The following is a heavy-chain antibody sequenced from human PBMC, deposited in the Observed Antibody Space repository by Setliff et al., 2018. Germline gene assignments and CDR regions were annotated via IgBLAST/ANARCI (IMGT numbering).Heavy chain of an antibody. CDR2: INPGGGSA. V-gene: IGHV1-46*01. CDR1: GYTLSKHY. Sequence: GASVKVSCKATGYTLSKHYMHWARQAPGQGLAWMEIINPGGGSASIVQKFQGRVTMTSDTSASTVYMEFTGLTSEDTAVYYCARAGVAAAVRKGLLEYWGQGTLVTVSS. D-gene: IGHD6-13*01. J-gene: IGHJ4*02. CDR3: ARAGVAAAVRKGLLEY.